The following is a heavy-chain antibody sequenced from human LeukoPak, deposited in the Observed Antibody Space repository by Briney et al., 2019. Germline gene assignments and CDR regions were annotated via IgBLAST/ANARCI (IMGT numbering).Heavy chain of an antibody. CDR3: ARVEQQLVGGEDY. V-gene: IGHV4-34*01. J-gene: IGHJ4*02. CDR2: INHSGST. CDR1: GGSFSGYY. D-gene: IGHD6-13*01. Sequence: PSETLSLTCAVYGGSFSGYYWSWIRQPPGKGLEWIGEINHSGSTNYNPSLKSRVTISVDTSKNQFSLKLSSVTAADTAVYYCARVEQQLVGGEDYWGQGTLATVSS.